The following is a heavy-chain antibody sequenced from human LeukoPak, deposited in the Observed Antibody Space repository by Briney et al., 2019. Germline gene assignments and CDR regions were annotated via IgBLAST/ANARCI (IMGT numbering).Heavy chain of an antibody. CDR3: ARDCSSTSCQLIFDY. V-gene: IGHV3-30-3*01. Sequence: PGGSLRLSCAASGFTFTNYVIHWVRQAPGKGLEWVAVISYDGSNKYYADSVKGRFTISRDNSKNTLYLQMNSLRAEDTAVYYCARDCSSTSCQLIFDYWGQGTLVTVSS. J-gene: IGHJ4*02. D-gene: IGHD2-2*01. CDR2: ISYDGSNK. CDR1: GFTFTNYV.